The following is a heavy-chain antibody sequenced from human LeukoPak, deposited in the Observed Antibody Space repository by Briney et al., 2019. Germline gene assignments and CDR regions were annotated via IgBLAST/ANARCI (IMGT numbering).Heavy chain of an antibody. D-gene: IGHD6-19*01. Sequence: AGGSLRLSCTASGYSVNTMYMAWVRQAPGKGLQWVSSISANGESTYHTDSVKGRLTISRDNSKNTLYLHMNSLRAEDTALYYCAKDRGSGWYYFDYWGQGTLVTVSS. CDR1: GYSVNTMY. CDR3: AKDRGSGWYYFDY. V-gene: IGHV3-23*01. J-gene: IGHJ4*02. CDR2: ISANGEST.